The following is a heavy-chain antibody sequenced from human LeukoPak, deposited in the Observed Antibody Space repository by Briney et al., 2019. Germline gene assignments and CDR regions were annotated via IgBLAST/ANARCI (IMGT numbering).Heavy chain of an antibody. CDR3: ATNLRVSY. CDR2: ISGSGSST. CDR1: GFTFNSYA. V-gene: IGHV3-23*01. Sequence: TGGSLRLSCAASGFTFNSYATSWVRQAPGKGLEWVSAISGSGSSTYYADSVKGRFTISRDNSKNTLYLQMNSLRAEDTAVYYCATNLRVSYWGQGTLVTVSS. D-gene: IGHD6-13*01. J-gene: IGHJ4*02.